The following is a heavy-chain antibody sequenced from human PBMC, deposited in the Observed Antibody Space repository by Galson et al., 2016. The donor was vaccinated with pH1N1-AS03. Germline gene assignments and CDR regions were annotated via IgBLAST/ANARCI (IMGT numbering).Heavy chain of an antibody. Sequence: TLSLTCTVSSGSISSYSWNWIRQPPGKGLEWIGSIYSIGGTNYNPSLESRITISVETSKNQFSLKLRSVTAADTAVYYCASATAVGPPYFDYWGQGTVATVSS. V-gene: IGHV4-59*01. CDR3: ASATAVGPPYFDY. CDR1: SGSISSYS. D-gene: IGHD6-13*01. CDR2: IYSIGGT. J-gene: IGHJ4*02.